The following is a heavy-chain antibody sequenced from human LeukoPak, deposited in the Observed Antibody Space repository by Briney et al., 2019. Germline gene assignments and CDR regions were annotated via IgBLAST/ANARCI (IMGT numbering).Heavy chain of an antibody. V-gene: IGHV4-4*09. Sequence: SETLSPTCTVSGGSISSYYWSWIRQPPGKGLEWIGYIYATGSTNYNPSLKSRVTISVDTSKNQFSLNLRSVTAADTAVYYCARHGSVRSPLGPWGQGTLVTVSS. CDR2: IYATGST. CDR1: GGSISSYY. J-gene: IGHJ5*02. D-gene: IGHD3-10*01. CDR3: ARHGSVRSPLGP.